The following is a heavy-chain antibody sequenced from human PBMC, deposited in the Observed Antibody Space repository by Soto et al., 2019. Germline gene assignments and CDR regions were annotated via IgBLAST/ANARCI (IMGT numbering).Heavy chain of an antibody. D-gene: IGHD6-19*01. J-gene: IGHJ4*02. CDR1: GGSISSYY. CDR2: IYYSGST. Sequence: SETLSLTCTVSGGSISSYYWSWIRQPPGKGLEWIGYIYYSGSTNYNPSLKSRVTISVDTSKNQFSLKLSSVTAADTAVYYCARHYSSGWTDFAYWGQRTLVTVS. CDR3: ARHYSSGWTDFAY. V-gene: IGHV4-59*08.